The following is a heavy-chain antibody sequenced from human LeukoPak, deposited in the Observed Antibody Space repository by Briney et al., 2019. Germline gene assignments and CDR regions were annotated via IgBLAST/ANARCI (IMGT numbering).Heavy chain of an antibody. CDR1: GGSISSYY. Sequence: SETLSLTCTVSGGSISSYYWSWIRQPPGKGLEWIGYIYYSGSTNYNPSLKSRVTISVDTSKNQFSLKLSSVTAAVTAVYYCARDKRYCSGGSCYENWFDPWGQGTLVTVSS. CDR3: ARDKRYCSGGSCYENWFDP. CDR2: IYYSGST. J-gene: IGHJ5*02. V-gene: IGHV4-59*01. D-gene: IGHD2-15*01.